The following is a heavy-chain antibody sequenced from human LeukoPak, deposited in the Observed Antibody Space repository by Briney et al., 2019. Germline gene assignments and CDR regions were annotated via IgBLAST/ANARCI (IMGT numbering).Heavy chain of an antibody. V-gene: IGHV3-33*07. CDR3: ARDFGSSSQTYDY. J-gene: IGHJ4*02. D-gene: IGHD6-13*01. Sequence: GGSLRLSCAASGFTLRKYDMYWVRQAPGKGLEWVAVIWYDGSNKYYADSVKGRFTISRDNSKNTLYLQMNSLRAEDTAVYYCARDFGSSSQTYDYWGQGTLVTVSS. CDR2: IWYDGSNK. CDR1: GFTLRKYD.